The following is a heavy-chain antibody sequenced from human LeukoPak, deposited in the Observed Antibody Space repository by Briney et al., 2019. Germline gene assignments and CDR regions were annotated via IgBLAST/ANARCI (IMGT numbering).Heavy chain of an antibody. J-gene: IGHJ4*02. CDR1: GFTFSSYW. V-gene: IGHV3-7*01. CDR2: IKQDGSGK. CDR3: ARSTMIVVVAYFDY. D-gene: IGHD3-22*01. Sequence: PGGSLRLSCAASGFTFSSYWMSWVRQAPGKGLEWVANIKQDGSGKYYVDSVKGRFTISRDNAKNSLYLQMNSLRAEDTAVYYCARSTMIVVVAYFDYWGQGTLVTVSS.